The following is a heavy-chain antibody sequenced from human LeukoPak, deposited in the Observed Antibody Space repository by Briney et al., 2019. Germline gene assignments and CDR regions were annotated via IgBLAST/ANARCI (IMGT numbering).Heavy chain of an antibody. D-gene: IGHD5-18*01. CDR1: XXXXXXXX. J-gene: IGHJ4*02. CDR3: ARDVKHTAMVGDY. V-gene: IGHV1-18*01. Sequence: ASVKVSCKAXXXXXXXXXXXXVXXXXXXXXXXXXWISXYNGXTNYAQKLQXRXTMTTDTSTSTAYMELRSLRSDDTAVYYCARDVKHTAMVGDYWGQGTLVTVSS. CDR2: ISXYNGXT.